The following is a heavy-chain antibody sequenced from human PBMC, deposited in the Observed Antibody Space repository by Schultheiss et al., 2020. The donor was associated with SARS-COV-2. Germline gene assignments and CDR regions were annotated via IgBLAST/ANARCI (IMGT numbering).Heavy chain of an antibody. Sequence: ETLSLTCTVSGGSISSYYWSWIRQPPGKGLEWIGYIYYSGSTNYNPSLKSRVTISVDTSKNQFSLKLSSVTAADTAVYYCARDRGQLGWFDPWGQGTLVTVSS. J-gene: IGHJ5*02. CDR2: IYYSGST. CDR3: ARDRGQLGWFDP. D-gene: IGHD6-6*01. V-gene: IGHV4-59*01. CDR1: GGSISSYY.